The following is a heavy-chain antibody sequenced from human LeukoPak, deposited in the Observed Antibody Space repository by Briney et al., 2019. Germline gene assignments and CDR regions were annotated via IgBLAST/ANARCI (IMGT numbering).Heavy chain of an antibody. J-gene: IGHJ4*02. D-gene: IGHD1-1*01. CDR3: AKGTRRYWTFFDS. Sequence: PGRSLRLSCAASGFTFDDYAMHWVRQAPGKGLEWVSGISWNSGSIDYAHSVKGRFTISRDTAKNSLYLQMNSLRPEDTALYYCAKGTRRYWTFFDSWGQGTLVTVSS. V-gene: IGHV3-9*01. CDR2: ISWNSGSI. CDR1: GFTFDDYA.